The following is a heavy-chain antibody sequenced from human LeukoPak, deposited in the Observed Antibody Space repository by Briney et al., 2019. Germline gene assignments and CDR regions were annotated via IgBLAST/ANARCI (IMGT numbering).Heavy chain of an antibody. V-gene: IGHV3-30*04. J-gene: IGHJ6*02. D-gene: IGHD3-3*01. Sequence: GGSLRLSCAASGFTFSSYAMHWVRQAPGKGLEWVAVISYDGSNKYYADSVKGRFTISRDNSKNTLYLQMNNLRAEDTAVYYCAGNVLRSPGMDVWGQGTTVTVSS. CDR3: AGNVLRSPGMDV. CDR2: ISYDGSNK. CDR1: GFTFSSYA.